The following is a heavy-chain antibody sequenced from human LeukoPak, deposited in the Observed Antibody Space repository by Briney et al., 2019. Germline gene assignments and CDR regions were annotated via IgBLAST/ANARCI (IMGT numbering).Heavy chain of an antibody. CDR1: GGSISSSSYY. D-gene: IGHD2-8*01. J-gene: IGHJ6*03. CDR2: IYYSGST. Sequence: TASETLSLTCTVSGGSISSSSYYWGWIRQPPGKGLEWNGSIYYSGSTYYNPSLKSRVTISVDTSKSQFSLKLSSVTAADTAVYYCARQLYCTNGVCYSDYYYYMDVWGKGTTVTVSS. CDR3: ARQLYCTNGVCYSDYYYYMDV. V-gene: IGHV4-39*01.